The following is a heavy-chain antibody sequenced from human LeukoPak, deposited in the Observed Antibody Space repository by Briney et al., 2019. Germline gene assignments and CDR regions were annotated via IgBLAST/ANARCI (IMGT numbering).Heavy chain of an antibody. CDR1: GFTFDSYA. J-gene: IGHJ3*02. D-gene: IGHD3-22*01. V-gene: IGHV3-23*01. CDR2: ISGGGSGT. Sequence: PGGSLRLSYAPSGFTFDSYAMSRVRQAPGKGLEWVAIISGGGSGTYYADSVRGRFTISRDNSKNTVYLQMNSLRAEDTAIYYCAKAVGSSGYFSRDAFDIWGQGTMVTVSS. CDR3: AKAVGSSGYFSRDAFDI.